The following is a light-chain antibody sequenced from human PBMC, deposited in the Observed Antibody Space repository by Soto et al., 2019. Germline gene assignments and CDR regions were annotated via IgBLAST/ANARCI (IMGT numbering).Light chain of an antibody. CDR3: GAWDESLNGYV. V-gene: IGLV1-44*01. J-gene: IGLJ1*01. CDR2: TDN. CDR1: SPNIGINT. Sequence: QSVLAQPPSASGTPGQRVTISCSGGSPNIGINTVNWYQQLPGMAPKVLIYTDNQRPSGVPDRFSGSKSGTSASLAINGLQSGDEADYYCGAWDESLNGYVLGNGTKLTV.